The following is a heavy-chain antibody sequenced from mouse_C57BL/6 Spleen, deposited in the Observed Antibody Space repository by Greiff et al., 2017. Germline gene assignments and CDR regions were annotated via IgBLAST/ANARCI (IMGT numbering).Heavy chain of an antibody. V-gene: IGHV14-4*01. Sequence: VQLQQSGAELVRPGASVKLSCTASGFNITDDYMHWVKQRPEQGLEWIGWIDPENGDTEYASKFQGKATITADTSSNTAYLKLSSLTYEDTAVYYCTFYYYGSSSWFAYWGQGTLVTVSA. J-gene: IGHJ3*01. CDR2: IDPENGDT. CDR1: GFNITDDY. CDR3: TFYYYGSSSWFAY. D-gene: IGHD1-1*01.